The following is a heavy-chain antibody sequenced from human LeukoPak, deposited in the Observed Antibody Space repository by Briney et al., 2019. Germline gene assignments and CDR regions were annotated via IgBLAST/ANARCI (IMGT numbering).Heavy chain of an antibody. D-gene: IGHD3-16*01. J-gene: IGHJ6*02. CDR2: IWYDGSNK. V-gene: IGHV3-33*08. Sequence: GGSLRLTCAASGFTFSSYGMHWVRQAPGKGLEWVAVIWYDGSNKYYADSVKGRFTISRDNSKNTLYLQMNSLRAEDTAVYYCARDMTYYYGMDVWGQGTTVTVSS. CDR1: GFTFSSYG. CDR3: ARDMTYYYGMDV.